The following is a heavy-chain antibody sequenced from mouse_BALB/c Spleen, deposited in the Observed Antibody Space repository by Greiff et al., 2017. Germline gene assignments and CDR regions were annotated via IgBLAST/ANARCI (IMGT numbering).Heavy chain of an antibody. CDR1: GFTFSSYA. Sequence: EVNLVESGGGLVKPGGSLKLSCAASGFTFSSYAMSWVRQSPEKRLEWVAEISSGGSYTYYPDTVTGRFTISRYNAKNTLYLEMSSLRSEDTAMYYCALGTTYYAMDYWGQGTSVTVSS. V-gene: IGHV5-9-4*01. CDR3: ALGTTYYAMDY. CDR2: ISSGGSYT. D-gene: IGHD1-1*01. J-gene: IGHJ4*01.